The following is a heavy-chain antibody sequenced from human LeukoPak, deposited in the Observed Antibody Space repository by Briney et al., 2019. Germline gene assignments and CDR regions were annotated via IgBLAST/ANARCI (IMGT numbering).Heavy chain of an antibody. V-gene: IGHV3-48*03. D-gene: IGHD3-10*01. CDR1: GFTFSSYE. J-gene: IGHJ4*02. CDR2: ISSSGSTI. CDR3: ASPLVRGVIGYFDY. Sequence: GGSLRLSCAASGFTFSSYEMNWVRQAPGKGLEWVSYISSSGSTIYYADSVKGRFTISRDNAKNSLYLQMNSLRAEDTAVYYCASPLVRGVIGYFDYWGQGTLVTVSS.